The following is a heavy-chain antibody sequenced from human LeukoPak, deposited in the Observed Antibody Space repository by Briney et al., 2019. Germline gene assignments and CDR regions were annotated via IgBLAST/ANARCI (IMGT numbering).Heavy chain of an antibody. CDR3: AREVHSSGWCSTRYFDY. CDR2: IYYSGST. CDR1: GGSISSYY. D-gene: IGHD6-19*01. V-gene: IGHV4-59*01. J-gene: IGHJ4*02. Sequence: PSETLSLTCTVSGGSISSYYWSWIRQPPGKGLEWIGYIYYSGSTNYNPSLKSRVTISVDTSKNQFSLKLSSVTAADTAVYYCAREVHSSGWCSTRYFDYWGQGTLVTVSS.